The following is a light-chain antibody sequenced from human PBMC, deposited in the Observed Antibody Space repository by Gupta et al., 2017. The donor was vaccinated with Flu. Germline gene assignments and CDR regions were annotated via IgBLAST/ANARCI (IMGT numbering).Light chain of an antibody. V-gene: IGLV1-40*01. CDR1: SSNIGAGYD. J-gene: IGLJ2*01. Sequence: QSVLTQPPSVSGAPGQRVTLSCTGSSSNIGAGYDVHWYQQLPGTAPKLLIYGNNDRPSGVPDRFSGSQSGASASLAITGLQVEDEADYYCQSYDSSLSGGVFGGGTKLTVL. CDR3: QSYDSSLSGGV. CDR2: GNN.